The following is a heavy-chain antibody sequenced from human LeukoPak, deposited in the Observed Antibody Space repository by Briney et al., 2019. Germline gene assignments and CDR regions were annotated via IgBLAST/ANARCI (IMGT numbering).Heavy chain of an antibody. CDR3: AKEMVVSAALDY. CDR1: GFTFDDYT. D-gene: IGHD2-15*01. CDR2: ISWDGGTT. V-gene: IGHV3-43*01. Sequence: GGSLRLSCAASGFTFDDYTMYWVRQAPGKGLEWVSLISWDGGTTYYADSVRGRFTISRDNSKNSLYLQMNSLRIEDTALYYCAKEMVVSAALDYWGQGTLVTVSS. J-gene: IGHJ4*02.